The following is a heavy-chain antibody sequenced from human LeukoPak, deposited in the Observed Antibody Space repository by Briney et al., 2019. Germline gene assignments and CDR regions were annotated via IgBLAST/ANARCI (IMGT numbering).Heavy chain of an antibody. CDR3: ARRDYAAGDYYYMDV. D-gene: IGHD4-17*01. V-gene: IGHV3-30*03. Sequence: RAGGSLRLSCAASGFTFSSYGMHWVRQAPGKGLEWVAVISYDGSNKYYADSVKGRFTISRDNAKNTLYLQMNSLRAEDTAVYYCARRDYAAGDYYYMDVWGKGTTVTISS. CDR2: ISYDGSNK. J-gene: IGHJ6*03. CDR1: GFTFSSYG.